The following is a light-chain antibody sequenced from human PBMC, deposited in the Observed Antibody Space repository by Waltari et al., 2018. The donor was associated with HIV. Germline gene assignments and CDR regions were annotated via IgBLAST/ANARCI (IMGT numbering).Light chain of an antibody. Sequence: SYDVTQPLSVSVSPGQTATITCSGDKLGNKYTSWYQQKAGQSPVLVSYQDTQRPSDIPELFSGSNSGHTATLTISGTQPIDEADYYCQAWDSTTLVFGGGTKLTVL. V-gene: IGLV3-1*01. J-gene: IGLJ2*01. CDR3: QAWDSTTLV. CDR1: KLGNKY. CDR2: QDT.